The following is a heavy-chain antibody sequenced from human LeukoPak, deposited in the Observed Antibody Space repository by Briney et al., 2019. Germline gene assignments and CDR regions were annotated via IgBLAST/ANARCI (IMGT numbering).Heavy chain of an antibody. D-gene: IGHD5-12*01. V-gene: IGHV4-59*08. CDR1: GGSISSYY. J-gene: IGHJ4*02. CDR3: ARHPSGYDRYYFDY. CDR2: IYYSGST. Sequence: KPSETLSLTCTVSGGSISSYYWSWIRQPPGKGLEWIGYIYYSGSTNYNPSLKSRVTISVDTSKNQFSLKLSSVTAADTAVYYCARHPSGYDRYYFDYWGQGTLVTVSS.